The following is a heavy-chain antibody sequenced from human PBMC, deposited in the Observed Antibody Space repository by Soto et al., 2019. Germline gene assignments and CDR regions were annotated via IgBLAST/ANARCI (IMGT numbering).Heavy chain of an antibody. CDR3: AKEGQAHCSGDSCFSGWFDS. CDR2: TSYDGSKK. J-gene: IGHJ5*01. D-gene: IGHD2-21*01. CDR1: GFTFRSYA. Sequence: QVQLLESGGGVVQPGKSLRLSCVASGFTFRSYAMHWVRQAPGQGLEWVAFTSYDGSKKDYAESVKGRFTVSRGNFENILELEMNSLRPEDTAVYYCAKEGQAHCSGDSCFSGWFDSWGHGTQVTVSS. V-gene: IGHV3-30*18.